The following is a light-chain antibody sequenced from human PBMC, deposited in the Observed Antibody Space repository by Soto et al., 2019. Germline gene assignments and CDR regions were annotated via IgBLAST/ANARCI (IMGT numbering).Light chain of an antibody. J-gene: IGLJ1*01. V-gene: IGLV2-14*03. CDR2: GVS. Sequence: QSALTQPASVSGSLGQSITISCAGTSSDIGGSNYVSWYQQHPGKAPKLMIYGVSNRPSGVSNRFSGSKSGNTASLTISGLQAEDEADYFCYSSRSSSSTFYVFGTGTNVTVL. CDR1: SSDIGGSNY. CDR3: YSSRSSSSTFYV.